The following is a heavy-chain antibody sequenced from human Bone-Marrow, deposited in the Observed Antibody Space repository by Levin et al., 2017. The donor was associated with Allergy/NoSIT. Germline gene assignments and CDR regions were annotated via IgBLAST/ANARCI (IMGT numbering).Heavy chain of an antibody. CDR2: IYDSGRT. CDR3: VRQAGVTGAPGSWFDP. J-gene: IGHJ5*02. Sequence: ESLKISCTVSGGSISYRSFYWAWIRQPPGKGLEWIGSIYDSGRTYYNPSLKGRVTISVDTSKNQFSLRLSYVTAADTALYYCVRQAGVTGAPGSWFDPWGQGTLVTVSS. D-gene: IGHD3-10*01. V-gene: IGHV4-39*01. CDR1: GGSISYRSFY.